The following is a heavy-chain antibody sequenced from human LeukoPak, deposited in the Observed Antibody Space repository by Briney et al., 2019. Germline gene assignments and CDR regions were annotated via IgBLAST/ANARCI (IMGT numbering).Heavy chain of an antibody. CDR2: ISSSGSTI. Sequence: PGGSLRLSCAASGFTFSDYYMSWIRQAPGKGLEWVSYISSSGSTIYYADSVKGRFTISRDNAKNSLYLQMNSLRAEDTAVYYCAREPYYYDSSGSRTYYGMDVWGQGTTVTVSS. CDR3: AREPYYYDSSGSRTYYGMDV. D-gene: IGHD3-22*01. CDR1: GFTFSDYY. J-gene: IGHJ6*02. V-gene: IGHV3-11*01.